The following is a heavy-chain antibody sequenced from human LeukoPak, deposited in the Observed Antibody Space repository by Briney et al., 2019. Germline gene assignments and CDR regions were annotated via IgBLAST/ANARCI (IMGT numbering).Heavy chain of an antibody. Sequence: GESLKISRKGSGYSFTSYWIGWVRQMSGKGLEWMGIIYPGDSYTRYSPSFQGQVTISADKSIRTAYLQWSSLKASDTAMYYCARRVYRGYTDAFDIWGQGTMVTVSS. CDR2: IYPGDSYT. CDR1: GYSFTSYW. J-gene: IGHJ3*02. CDR3: ARRVYRGYTDAFDI. V-gene: IGHV5-51*01. D-gene: IGHD5-12*01.